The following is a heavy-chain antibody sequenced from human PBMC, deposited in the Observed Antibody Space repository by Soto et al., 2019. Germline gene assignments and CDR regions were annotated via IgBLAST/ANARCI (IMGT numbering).Heavy chain of an antibody. D-gene: IGHD3-3*01. J-gene: IGHJ4*02. V-gene: IGHV3-23*01. CDR3: AKEPQDYDFWSGYYTGEFDY. CDR1: GFTFSSYA. Sequence: GGSLRLSCAASGFTFSSYAMSWVRQAPGKGLEWVSAISGSGGSTYYADSVKGRFTISRDNSKNTLYLQMNSLRAEDTAVYYCAKEPQDYDFWSGYYTGEFDYWGQGTLVTVSS. CDR2: ISGSGGST.